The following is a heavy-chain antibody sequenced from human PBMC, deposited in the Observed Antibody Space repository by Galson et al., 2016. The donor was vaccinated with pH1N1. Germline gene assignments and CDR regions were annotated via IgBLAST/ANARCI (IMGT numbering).Heavy chain of an antibody. Sequence: SVKVSCKASGGIFHGNGISWVRQAPGEGLEWMGRIIPMFGTTKYAQNFQGRVTISADESRTTTYMKHKSLRSDDTAVYYCAKVPYYSGYEWFDTWGQGTLVSVSS. CDR3: AKVPYYSGYEWFDT. V-gene: IGHV1-69*13. D-gene: IGHD5-12*01. J-gene: IGHJ5*02. CDR2: IIPMFGTT. CDR1: GGIFHGNG.